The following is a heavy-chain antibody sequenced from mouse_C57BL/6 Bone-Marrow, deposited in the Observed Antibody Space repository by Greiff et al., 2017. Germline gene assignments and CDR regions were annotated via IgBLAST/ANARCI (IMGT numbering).Heavy chain of an antibody. J-gene: IGHJ3*01. V-gene: IGHV7-3*01. Sequence: DVQLQESGGGLVQPGGSLSLSCAASGFTFTDYYMSWVRQPPGKALEWLGFIRNKANGYTTEYSASVKGRFTISRDNSQSILYLQMDALRAEDSATYYCARYDYWLAYWGQGTLVTVSA. CDR3: ARYDYWLAY. CDR2: IRNKANGYTT. CDR1: GFTFTDYY. D-gene: IGHD2-4*01.